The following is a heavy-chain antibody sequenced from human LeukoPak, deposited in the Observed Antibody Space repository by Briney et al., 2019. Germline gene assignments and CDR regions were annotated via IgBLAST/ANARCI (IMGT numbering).Heavy chain of an antibody. CDR3: ARDTMVRGVNQYNWFDP. D-gene: IGHD3-10*01. J-gene: IGHJ5*02. Sequence: ASVKVSCKASGYTFTSYGISWVRQAPGQGLAWMGWISAYNGNTNYAQKLQGRVTMTTDTSTSTAYMELRSLRSDDTAVYYCARDTMVRGVNQYNWFDPWGQGTLVTVSS. CDR2: ISAYNGNT. V-gene: IGHV1-18*01. CDR1: GYTFTSYG.